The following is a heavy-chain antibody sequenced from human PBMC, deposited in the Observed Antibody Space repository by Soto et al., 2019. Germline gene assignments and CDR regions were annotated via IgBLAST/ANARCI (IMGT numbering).Heavy chain of an antibody. V-gene: IGHV3-74*01. Sequence: EVQLVESGGGLVQPGGSLRLSCAASGFTFSSYWMHWVRQAPGKGLVWVSRINSDGSSTSYADSVKGRFTISRDNAKNTLYLQMNSLRAEDTAVYYCARARLRLPTVTTGDAFYIWGQGTMVTVSS. J-gene: IGHJ3*02. CDR3: ARARLRLPTVTTGDAFYI. CDR2: INSDGSST. D-gene: IGHD4-17*01. CDR1: GFTFSSYW.